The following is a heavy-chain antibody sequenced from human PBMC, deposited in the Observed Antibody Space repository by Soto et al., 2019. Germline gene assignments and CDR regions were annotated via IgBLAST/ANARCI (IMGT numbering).Heavy chain of an antibody. CDR2: FDPEDGET. CDR3: ATGEYDYIWGTPKAYYYYMDV. Sequence: ASVKVSCKVSGYTLTELSMHWVRQAPGKGLEWMGGFDPEDGETIYAQKFQGRVTMTEDTSTDTAYMELSSLRSEDTAVYYCATGEYDYIWGTPKAYYYYMDVWGKGTTVTVSS. V-gene: IGHV1-24*01. J-gene: IGHJ6*03. CDR1: GYTLTELS. D-gene: IGHD3-16*01.